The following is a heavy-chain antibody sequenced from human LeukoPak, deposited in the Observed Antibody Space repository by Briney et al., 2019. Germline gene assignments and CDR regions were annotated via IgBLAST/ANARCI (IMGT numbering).Heavy chain of an antibody. CDR2: ISTSSIYI. CDR1: GFTFSSYS. V-gene: IGHV3-21*01. Sequence: PGGSLSLSCAASGFTFSSYSMNWVRQAPAQGLERVSSISTSSIYIYYADSVKGRFPISRDKDKKSVHLPMNRRRAEDTAVYYCARGASVVAGSDNALDIWGQGTMVTVSS. D-gene: IGHD6-19*01. J-gene: IGHJ3*02. CDR3: ARGASVVAGSDNALDI.